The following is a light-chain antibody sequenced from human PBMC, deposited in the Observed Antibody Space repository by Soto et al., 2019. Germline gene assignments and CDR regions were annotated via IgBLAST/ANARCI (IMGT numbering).Light chain of an antibody. Sequence: DIQMTQSPSSVSASVGDRVTISCRASQGVTSWLAWYQQKPGKAPKLLIYAASTLHSGVPSRFSGSGSGTDFTLTITSLQPEDFAVYYCQQRSNWPRFTFGGGTKVDIK. J-gene: IGKJ4*01. V-gene: IGKV1-12*01. CDR2: AAS. CDR3: QQRSNWPRFT. CDR1: QGVTSW.